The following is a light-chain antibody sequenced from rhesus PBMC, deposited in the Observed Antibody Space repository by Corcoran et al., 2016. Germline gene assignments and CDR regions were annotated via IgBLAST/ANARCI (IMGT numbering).Light chain of an antibody. CDR2: LGS. V-gene: IGKV2-78*01. Sequence: EIVMTQTPLSLPVTPGEPASISCRSSQRLLHSDGYTYLDWYLQKPGQSPHLLIYLGSKRASGVPVRFSGRGTGTDFTLKISRVEAEDVGIYSCQQHDTYPWTFGQGTKVEIK. J-gene: IGKJ1*01. CDR3: QQHDTYPWT. CDR1: QRLLHSDGYTY.